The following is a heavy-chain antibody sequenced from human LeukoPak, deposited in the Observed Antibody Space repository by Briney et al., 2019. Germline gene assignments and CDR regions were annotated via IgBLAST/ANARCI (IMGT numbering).Heavy chain of an antibody. CDR1: GFTFSSYG. CDR2: IGYDGSNE. V-gene: IGHV3-33*01. J-gene: IGHJ6*02. D-gene: IGHD3-10*01. CDR3: AREVVVRGDKYYAMDV. Sequence: GGSLRLSCAASGFTFSSYGMHWVRQAPGKGLEWVAIIGYDGSNEYYADCVKGRFTISRDNSKDTLYLQMNSLRAGDTAVYYCAREVVVRGDKYYAMDVWGQGTTVTVSS.